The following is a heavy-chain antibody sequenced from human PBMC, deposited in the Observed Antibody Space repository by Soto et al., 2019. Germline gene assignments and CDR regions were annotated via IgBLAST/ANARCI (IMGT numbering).Heavy chain of an antibody. CDR3: AKAPLAEYGSGRGYYYGMDV. D-gene: IGHD3-10*01. J-gene: IGHJ6*02. V-gene: IGHV3-30*18. CDR2: ISYDGSNK. CDR1: GFTFSSYG. Sequence: ESGGGVVQPGRSLRLSCAASGFTFSSYGMHWVRQAPGKGLEWVAVISYDGSNKYYADSVKGRFTISRDNSKNTLYLQMNSLRAEDTAVYYCAKAPLAEYGSGRGYYYGMDVWGQGTTVTVSS.